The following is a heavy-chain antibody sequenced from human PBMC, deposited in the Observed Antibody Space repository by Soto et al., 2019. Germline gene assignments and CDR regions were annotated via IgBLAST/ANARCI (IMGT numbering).Heavy chain of an antibody. CDR2: INAGNGNT. D-gene: IGHD6-13*01. J-gene: IGHJ4*02. CDR1: GYTFTSYA. Sequence: QVQLVQSGAEVKKPGASVKVSCKASGYTFTSYAMHWVRQAPGQRLEWMGWINAGNGNTKYSQKFQGRVTITRDTSASTAYMELSSLRSEDTAVYYCAGGRGEYSSSWYYFDYWGQGTLVTVSS. V-gene: IGHV1-3*01. CDR3: AGGRGEYSSSWYYFDY.